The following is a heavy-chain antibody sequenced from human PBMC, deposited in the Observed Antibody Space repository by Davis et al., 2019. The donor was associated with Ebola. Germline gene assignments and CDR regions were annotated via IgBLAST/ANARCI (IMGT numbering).Heavy chain of an antibody. CDR1: GYTFTTYW. J-gene: IGHJ4*02. V-gene: IGHV5-51*01. CDR2: IYPGDSDT. CDR3: ARHISYYSDGGDY. Sequence: GESLKISCKGSGYTFTTYWIGWVRQMPGKGLEWMGIIYPGDSDTRYSPSFQGQVTISADKSISTAYLQWSSLKASDTAMYYCARHISYYSDGGDYWGQGTPVTVSS. D-gene: IGHD4-17*01.